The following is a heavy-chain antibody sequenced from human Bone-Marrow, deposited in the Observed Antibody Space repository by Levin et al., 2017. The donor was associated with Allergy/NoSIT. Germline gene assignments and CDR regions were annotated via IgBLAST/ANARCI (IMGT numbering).Heavy chain of an antibody. CDR2: IWYDGSNK. CDR1: GFTFSSYG. Sequence: GGSLRLSCAASGFTFSSYGMHWVRQAPGKGLEWVAVIWYDGSNKYYADSVKGRFTISRDNSKNTLYLQMNSLRAEDTAVYYCARDPQYCSGGSCFLYYFDYWGQGTLVTVSS. CDR3: ARDPQYCSGGSCFLYYFDY. V-gene: IGHV3-33*01. D-gene: IGHD2-15*01. J-gene: IGHJ4*02.